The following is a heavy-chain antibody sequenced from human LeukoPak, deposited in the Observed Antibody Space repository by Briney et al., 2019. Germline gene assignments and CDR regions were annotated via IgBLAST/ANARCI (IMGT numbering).Heavy chain of an antibody. V-gene: IGHV4-59*01. CDR2: IYYSGST. CDR3: ARDFEDYGMDV. D-gene: IGHD3-9*01. J-gene: IGHJ6*02. CDR1: GGSISSYY. Sequence: PSETLSLTCTVSGGSISSYYWSWIRQPPGKGLEWIGYIYYSGSTNYNPSLKSRVTISVDTSKNQFSLKLSSVTAADTAVYYCARDFEDYGMDVWGQGTTVTVSS.